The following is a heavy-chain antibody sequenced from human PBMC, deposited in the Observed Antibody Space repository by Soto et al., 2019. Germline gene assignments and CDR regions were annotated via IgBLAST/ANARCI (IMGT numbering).Heavy chain of an antibody. CDR2: ISAYNGNT. CDR1: GYTFTSYG. J-gene: IGHJ4*02. CDR3: ARDFLRFLEWLSSSPFDY. D-gene: IGHD3-3*01. V-gene: IGHV1-18*01. Sequence: ASVKVSCKASGYTFTSYGISWVRQAPGQGLEWMGWISAYNGNTNYAQKLQGRVTMTTDTSTSTAYMELRSLRSDDTAVYYCARDFLRFLEWLSSSPFDYWGQGTLVTVSS.